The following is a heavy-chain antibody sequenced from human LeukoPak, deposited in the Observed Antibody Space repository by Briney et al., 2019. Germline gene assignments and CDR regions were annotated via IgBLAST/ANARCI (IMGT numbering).Heavy chain of an antibody. CDR3: AGELPFDY. J-gene: IGHJ4*02. V-gene: IGHV3-48*01. Sequence: PGGSLRLSCAASGFTFSSYSMNWVRQAPGKGLEWVSYISSSSSTIYYADSVKGRFTISRDNAKNSLYLQMNSLRAEDTAVYYCAGELPFDYWGQGTLVTVSS. CDR2: ISSSSSTI. D-gene: IGHD3-10*01. CDR1: GFTFSSYS.